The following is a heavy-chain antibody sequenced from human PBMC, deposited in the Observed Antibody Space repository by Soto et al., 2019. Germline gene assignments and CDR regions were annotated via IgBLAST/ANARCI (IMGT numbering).Heavy chain of an antibody. Sequence: QVQLLQSGAEVKKPGASVKVSCKASGHTSSTYYIHWVRQAPGQGLEWMGVISPSGDYTSFTQKFQGRVSVTRDPSTNTVYMEFSSLIFADTAVYYCARVPPYTGLLDYWGQGTLVSVSS. CDR1: GHTSSTYY. V-gene: IGHV1-46*01. CDR2: ISPSGDYT. D-gene: IGHD1-1*01. CDR3: ARVPPYTGLLDY. J-gene: IGHJ4*02.